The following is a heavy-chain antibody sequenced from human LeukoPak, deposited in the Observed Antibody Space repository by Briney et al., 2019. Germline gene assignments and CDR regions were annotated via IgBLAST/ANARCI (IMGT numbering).Heavy chain of an antibody. CDR3: ARSVEMATILLDY. Sequence: PGGSLRLSCAASGFTFSDYYMSWIRQAPGKGLEWVSYISSSGSTIYYADSVKGRFTISRDNAKNSLYLQMNSLRAEDTAAYYCARSVEMATILLDYWGQGTLVTASS. D-gene: IGHD5-24*01. CDR1: GFTFSDYY. CDR2: ISSSGSTI. V-gene: IGHV3-11*01. J-gene: IGHJ4*02.